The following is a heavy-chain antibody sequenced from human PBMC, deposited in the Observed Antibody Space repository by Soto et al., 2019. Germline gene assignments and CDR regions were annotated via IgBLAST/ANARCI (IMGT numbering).Heavy chain of an antibody. D-gene: IGHD3-3*01. V-gene: IGHV1-18*04. CDR1: GYTFTSYG. CDR2: ISAYNGNT. J-gene: IGHJ6*02. Sequence: ASVKVSCKASGYTFTSYGISWVRQAPGQGLEWMGWISAYNGNTNYAQKLQGRVTMTTDTSTSTAYMELRSLRSDDTAVYYCARDIFDFWSGYPYYYYGMDVWGQGTTVTVS. CDR3: ARDIFDFWSGYPYYYYGMDV.